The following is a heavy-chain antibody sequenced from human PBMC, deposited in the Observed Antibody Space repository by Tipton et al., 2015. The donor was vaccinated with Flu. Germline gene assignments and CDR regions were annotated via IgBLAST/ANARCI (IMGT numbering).Heavy chain of an antibody. CDR2: ITSGGYDM. D-gene: IGHD3-22*01. CDR3: TRSYYYDSSGYDAFDI. J-gene: IGHJ3*02. Sequence: GSLRLSCAASGFTFSGYYMSWIRQALGKGLEWVSYITSGGYDMYYADSVKGRFTISRDNSMNTLYLRMNSVRAEDTAVYYCTRSYYYDSSGYDAFDIWGQGTMVTVSS. CDR1: GFTFSGYY. V-gene: IGHV3-11*04.